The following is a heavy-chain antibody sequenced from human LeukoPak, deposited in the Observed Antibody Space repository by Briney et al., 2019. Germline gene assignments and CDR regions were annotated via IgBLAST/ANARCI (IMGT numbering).Heavy chain of an antibody. V-gene: IGHV4-34*01. D-gene: IGHD3-3*01. CDR1: GGSFSGYY. CDR2: INHSGST. Sequence: SETLSLTCAVYGGSFSGYYWSWIRQPPGKGLEWIGEINHSGSTNYNPSLKSRVTISVDTSKNQFSLKLSSVTAADTAIYYCQSRFLEWLLDYWGQGTLVTVSS. J-gene: IGHJ4*02. CDR3: QSRFLEWLLDY.